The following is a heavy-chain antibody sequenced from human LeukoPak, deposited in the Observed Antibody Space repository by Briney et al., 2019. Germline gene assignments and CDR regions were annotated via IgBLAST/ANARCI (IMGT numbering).Heavy chain of an antibody. CDR1: GGSITNSNYH. CDR3: ARDRGRGSYYPDY. J-gene: IGHJ4*02. D-gene: IGHD1-26*01. V-gene: IGHV4-39*07. Sequence: PSETLSLTCSVSGGSITNSNYHWGWVRQPPGKGLEWIGSIYYTGSTYYNPSLKSRVTISVDTSKNQFSLKLSSVTAADTAVYYCARDRGRGSYYPDYWGQGTLVTVSS. CDR2: IYYTGST.